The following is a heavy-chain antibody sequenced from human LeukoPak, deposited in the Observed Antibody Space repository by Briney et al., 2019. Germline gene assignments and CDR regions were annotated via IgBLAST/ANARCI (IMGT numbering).Heavy chain of an antibody. J-gene: IGHJ4*02. D-gene: IGHD4-23*01. CDR1: GFLASTNY. V-gene: IGHV3-53*01. CDR2: MYSGGAI. CDR3: AGGQCSGNPDAFDY. Sequence: PGRSLRLSCAASGFLASTNYMSWVRQAPGKGLEWVSVMYSGGAIHYADSVKGRFTISRDNSKNTLYLQMNSLRAEDTAMYFSAGGQCSGNPDAFDYCGPGAL.